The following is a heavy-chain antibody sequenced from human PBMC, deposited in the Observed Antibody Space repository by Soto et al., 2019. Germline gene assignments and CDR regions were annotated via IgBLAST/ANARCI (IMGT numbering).Heavy chain of an antibody. D-gene: IGHD3-9*01. CDR2: ISAYNGNT. CDR3: ARSPNTYDILTGYQPVYYYMDV. CDR1: GYTFTSYG. Sequence: QVPLVQSGAEVKKPGASVKVSCKASGYTFTSYGISWVRQAPGQGLEWMGWISAYNGNTNYAQKLQGRVTMTTDTTTSTAYMELRSLRSDDTAVYYCARSPNTYDILTGYQPVYYYMDVWGKGTTVTVSS. J-gene: IGHJ6*03. V-gene: IGHV1-18*01.